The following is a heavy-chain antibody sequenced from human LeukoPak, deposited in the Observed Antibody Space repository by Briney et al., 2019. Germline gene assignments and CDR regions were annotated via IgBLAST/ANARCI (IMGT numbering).Heavy chain of an antibody. CDR1: GGSISSYY. CDR3: ARRAYGSGSFYFDY. D-gene: IGHD3-10*01. V-gene: IGHV4-59*08. J-gene: IGHJ4*02. CDR2: IYYSGST. Sequence: SETLSLTCTVSGGSISSYYWGWVRQPPGKGLEWIGFIYYSGSTNYNPSLKSRVTISVDTSTNQFSLKLTSVTAADTAVYYCARRAYGSGSFYFDYWGQGILVTASS.